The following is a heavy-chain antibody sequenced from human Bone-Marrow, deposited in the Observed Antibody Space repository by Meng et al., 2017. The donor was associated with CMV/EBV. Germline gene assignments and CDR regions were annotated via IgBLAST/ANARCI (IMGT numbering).Heavy chain of an antibody. V-gene: IGHV4-34*01. Sequence: GSLRLSCAASGFTFSSYWMSWVRQPPGKGLEWIGEIDLTGSTNYNPSLKSRVTISVDTPKNQLSLKLSFVTAADTAVYYCARGSVGARLATWGQGTRVTGSS. J-gene: IGHJ4*02. D-gene: IGHD1-26*01. CDR3: ARGSVGARLAT. CDR1: GFTFSSYW. CDR2: IDLTGST.